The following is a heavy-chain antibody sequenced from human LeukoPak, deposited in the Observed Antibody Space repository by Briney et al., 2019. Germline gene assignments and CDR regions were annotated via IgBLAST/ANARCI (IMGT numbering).Heavy chain of an antibody. CDR2: IKQDGSEK. D-gene: IGHD2-2*02. CDR1: GFTFSSYW. J-gene: IGHJ3*02. Sequence: GGSLRLSCAASGFTFSSYWMSWVRQAPGKGLEWVANIKQDGSEKYYVDSVKGRFTISRDNAKNSLYLQMNSLRAEDTAVYYCAREWGDPAVVVPAAIALGAFDIWGQGTMVTVSS. V-gene: IGHV3-7*01. CDR3: AREWGDPAVVVPAAIALGAFDI.